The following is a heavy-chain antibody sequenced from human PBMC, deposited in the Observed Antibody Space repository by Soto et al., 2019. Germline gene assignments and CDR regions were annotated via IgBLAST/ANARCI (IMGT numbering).Heavy chain of an antibody. D-gene: IGHD3-9*01. CDR3: ARDRTAFYDILTGSAPGWFDP. J-gene: IGHJ5*02. CDR1: GYTFASCA. V-gene: IGHV1-3*01. CDR2: INAGNGNT. Sequence: ASVKVSCKASGYTFASCAMHWVRQAPGQRLEWMGWINAGNGNTKYSQKFQGRVTITRDTSASTAYMELSSLRSEDTAVYYCARDRTAFYDILTGSAPGWFDPWGQGTLVTVSS.